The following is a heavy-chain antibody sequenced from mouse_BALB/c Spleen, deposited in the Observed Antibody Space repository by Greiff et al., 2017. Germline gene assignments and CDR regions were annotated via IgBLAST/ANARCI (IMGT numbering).Heavy chain of an antibody. D-gene: IGHD1-1*01. J-gene: IGHJ4*01. Sequence: EVKLVESGGGLVQPGGSRKLSCAASGFTFSSFGMHWVRQAPEKGLEWVAYISSGSSTIYYADTVNGRFTISRDNPKNTLFLQMTSLRSEDTAIYYCARNGGKFAMDYWGQGTSVTVSS. V-gene: IGHV5-17*02. CDR1: GFTFSSFG. CDR2: ISSGSSTI. CDR3: ARNGGKFAMDY.